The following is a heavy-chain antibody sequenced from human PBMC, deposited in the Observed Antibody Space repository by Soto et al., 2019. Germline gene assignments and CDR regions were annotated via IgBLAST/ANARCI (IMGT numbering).Heavy chain of an antibody. J-gene: IGHJ5*02. Sequence: QVQLVQSGPEVKEPGSSVKVSCKTSGGTFSSYPLNWVRQAPGQGLEWMGVITPLYGTKNYAQRFRCRVTFAADESTSTVFMELTRATSDDTAVYFCARGGTLKPFDPWGQGTLVTVSS. CDR2: ITPLYGTK. CDR1: GGTFSSYP. CDR3: ARGGTLKPFDP. D-gene: IGHD3-16*01. V-gene: IGHV1-69*12.